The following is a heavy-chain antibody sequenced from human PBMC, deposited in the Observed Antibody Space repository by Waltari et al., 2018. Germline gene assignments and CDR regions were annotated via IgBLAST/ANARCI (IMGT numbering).Heavy chain of an antibody. Sequence: EVQLVESGGNLVQPGGSLRLPCSASGFSFGSAWMSWVRQAPGKGLELVATIKQDGTDKYYVDSVKGRFTVSRDNAKKSLHLQMNSLRAEDTAVYYCARWSRSLWLGGLGTLVTVSS. D-gene: IGHD3-10*01. V-gene: IGHV3-7*01. CDR2: IKQDGTDK. CDR1: GFSFGSAW. CDR3: ARWSRSLWL. J-gene: IGHJ4*02.